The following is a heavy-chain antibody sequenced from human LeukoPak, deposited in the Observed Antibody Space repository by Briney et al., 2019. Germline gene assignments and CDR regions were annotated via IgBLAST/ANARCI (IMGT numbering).Heavy chain of an antibody. D-gene: IGHD1-1*01. V-gene: IGHV4-34*01. J-gene: IGHJ4*02. CDR3: ARGVAGTTEIDY. CDR2: INHRGST. CDR1: GGSFSGFY. Sequence: SETLSLICAVYGGSFSGFYWSWLRQPPGKALEWIGEINHRGSTKYNPSLKSRVTISVDTSKNQFSLKLSSVTAADTAVYYCARGVAGTTEIDYWGQGTLVTVSS.